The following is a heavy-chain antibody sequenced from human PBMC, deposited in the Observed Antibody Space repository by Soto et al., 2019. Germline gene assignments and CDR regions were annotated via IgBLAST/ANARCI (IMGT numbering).Heavy chain of an antibody. J-gene: IGHJ3*02. Sequence: EVQLVESGGGMVQPGGSLRLSCAASGFTFGSYDMNWVRQAPGKGLEWVSYISSRGSIIYYGDSMRGRFTISRDNAKNSLYLQMNSLRAEDTALYYCARSSNWYAGGFDIWGQGTMVTISS. CDR2: ISSRGSII. D-gene: IGHD6-13*01. V-gene: IGHV3-48*03. CDR1: GFTFGSYD. CDR3: ARSSNWYAGGFDI.